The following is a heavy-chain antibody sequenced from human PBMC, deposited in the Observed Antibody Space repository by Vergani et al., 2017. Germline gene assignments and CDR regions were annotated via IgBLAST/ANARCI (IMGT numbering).Heavy chain of an antibody. CDR1: GVSVTDYN. V-gene: IGHV4-59*08. CDR3: ARQRPGSGWSPGDFDD. D-gene: IGHD6-19*01. CDR2: IYYSGLT. Sequence: QVQLQESGPGLVKPSETLSLTCHVFGVSVTDYNCNWIRQAPGKSLEWIGSIYYSGLTYYNPSLKSRVAISVDTSKNQFSLKVTSVTAADTAVYFCARQRPGSGWSPGDFDDWGQGILVTVSS. J-gene: IGHJ4*02.